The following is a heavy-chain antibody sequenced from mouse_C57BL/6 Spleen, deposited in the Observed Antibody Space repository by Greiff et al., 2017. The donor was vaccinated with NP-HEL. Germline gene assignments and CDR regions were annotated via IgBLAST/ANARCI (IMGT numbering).Heavy chain of an antibody. D-gene: IGHD2-5*01. V-gene: IGHV1-64*01. CDR1: GYTFTSYW. CDR2: IHPNSGST. Sequence: VQLQQSGAELVKPGASVKLSCKASGYTFTSYWMHWVKQRPGQGLEWIGMIHPNSGSTNYNEKFKSKATLTVDKSSSTAYMQLSSLTSEDSAVYYCERDSNYYIDYWGQGTTLTVSS. J-gene: IGHJ2*01. CDR3: ERDSNYYIDY.